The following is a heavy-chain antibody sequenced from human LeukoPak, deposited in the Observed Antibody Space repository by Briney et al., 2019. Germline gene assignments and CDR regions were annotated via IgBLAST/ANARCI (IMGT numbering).Heavy chain of an antibody. CDR1: GYTFTSYD. CDR3: ARADSSSWYGPYLFDY. J-gene: IGHJ4*02. D-gene: IGHD6-13*01. CDR2: MNPNSGNT. Sequence: ASVKVSCKASGYTFTSYDINWVRRATGQGLEWMGWMNPNSGNTGYAQKFQGRVTMTRNTSISTAYMELSSLRSEDTAVYYCARADSSSWYGPYLFDYWGQGTLVTVSS. V-gene: IGHV1-8*01.